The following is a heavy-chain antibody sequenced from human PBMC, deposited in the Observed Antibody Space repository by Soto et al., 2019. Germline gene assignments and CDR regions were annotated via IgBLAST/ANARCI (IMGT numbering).Heavy chain of an antibody. V-gene: IGHV3-20*04. CDR2: INWNGGST. J-gene: IGHJ5*02. Sequence: GGSLRLSCAASGFTFYDYGMSWVRQAPGKGLEWVSGINWNGGSTSYAESVKGRFTISRDNAQNSLYLQMNTLRAEDTALYYCARDISLLPQGWFDPWGQGTLVTVSS. CDR3: ARDISLLPQGWFDP. CDR1: GFTFYDYG. D-gene: IGHD3-16*02.